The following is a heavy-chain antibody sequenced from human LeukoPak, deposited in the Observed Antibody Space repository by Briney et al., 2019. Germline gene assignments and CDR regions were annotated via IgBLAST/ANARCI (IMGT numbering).Heavy chain of an antibody. CDR2: IWYDGSNK. Sequence: GGSLRLSCAASGFTFSSYGMHWVRQAPGKGLEWVAVIWYDGSNKYYADSVKGRFTISRDNSKNTLYLQMNSLRAEDTAVYYCAKGTRDGWFYYWGQGTLVTVSS. CDR3: AKGTRDGWFYY. D-gene: IGHD6-19*01. V-gene: IGHV3-33*06. J-gene: IGHJ4*02. CDR1: GFTFSSYG.